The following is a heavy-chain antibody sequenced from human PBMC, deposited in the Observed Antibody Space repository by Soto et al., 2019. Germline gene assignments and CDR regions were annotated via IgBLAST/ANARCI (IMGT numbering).Heavy chain of an antibody. V-gene: IGHV1-18*01. Sequence: QVQLVQSGAAVKKPGASVKVSCKASGYTFSGYAMGWVRQAPGQGLERMGCISAYNGNTDYAQKFQGRVTMTTDTSTSTAYMELRSLTSDDTAVYYCSRPFGDYGDYAWSLRYWGQGTLVTVSS. J-gene: IGHJ4*02. D-gene: IGHD4-17*01. CDR2: ISAYNGNT. CDR1: GYTFSGYA. CDR3: SRPFGDYGDYAWSLRY.